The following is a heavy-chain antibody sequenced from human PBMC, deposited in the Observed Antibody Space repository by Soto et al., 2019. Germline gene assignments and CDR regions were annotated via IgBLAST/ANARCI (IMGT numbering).Heavy chain of an antibody. J-gene: IGHJ4*02. CDR3: ARQGEGGFDY. D-gene: IGHD2-21*01. CDR1: GFTVSSNH. CDR2: IYSGGST. V-gene: IGHV3-53*02. Sequence: EVQLVETGGGLIQPGGSLRLSCAASGFTVSSNHMSWVRQAPGKGLEWVSIIYSGGSTNYADSVKGRFTISSDNSKNALYYQMNSLRAEDTAVDYCARQGEGGFDYWGQGTLVSVSS.